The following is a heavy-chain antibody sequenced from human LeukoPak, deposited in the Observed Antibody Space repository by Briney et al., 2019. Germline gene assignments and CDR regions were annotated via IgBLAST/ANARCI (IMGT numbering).Heavy chain of an antibody. D-gene: IGHD2-2*01. V-gene: IGHV4-39*01. CDR1: GGSISSSSYY. CDR3: ARRGDIVVVPAAYYYYYYMDV. J-gene: IGHJ6*03. CDR2: IYYSGST. Sequence: SETLSLTCTVSGGSISSSSYYWGWIRQPPGKGLERLGSIYYSGSTYYNPSLKSRVTISVDTSKNPFSLKLSSVTAADTAVYYCARRGDIVVVPAAYYYYYYMDVWGKGTTVTVSS.